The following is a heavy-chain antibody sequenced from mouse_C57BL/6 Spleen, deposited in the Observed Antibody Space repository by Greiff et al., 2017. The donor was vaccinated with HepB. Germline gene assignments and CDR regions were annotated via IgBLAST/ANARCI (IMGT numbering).Heavy chain of an antibody. Sequence: QVQLQQSGAELVKPGASVKLSCKASGYTFTEYTIHWVKQRSGQGLEWIGWFYPGSGSIKYNEKFKDKATLTADKSSSTVYMELSRLTSEDSAVYFCARHEEYEMRDDGYPQAWFAYWGQGTLVTVSA. J-gene: IGHJ3*01. D-gene: IGHD2-3*01. V-gene: IGHV1-62-2*01. CDR1: GYTFTEYT. CDR2: FYPGSGSI. CDR3: ARHEEYEMRDDGYPQAWFAY.